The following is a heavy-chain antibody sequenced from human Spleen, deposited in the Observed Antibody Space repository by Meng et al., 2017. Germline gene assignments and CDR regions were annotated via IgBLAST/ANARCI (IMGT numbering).Heavy chain of an antibody. CDR3: ARGPTTMAHDLDY. CDR2: INHSGST. J-gene: IGHJ4*02. V-gene: IGHV4-34*01. D-gene: IGHD4-11*01. Sequence: QVQLQQWGAGLLKPPETLSLTCVVSGGSFSDYYWSWIRQPPGKGLEWIGEINHSGSTNYNPSLESRATISVDTSQNNLSLKLSSVTAADSAVYYCARGPTTMAHDLDYWGQGTLVTVSS. CDR1: GGSFSDYY.